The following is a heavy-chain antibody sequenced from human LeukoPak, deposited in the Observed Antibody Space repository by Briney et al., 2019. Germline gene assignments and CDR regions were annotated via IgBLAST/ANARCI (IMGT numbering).Heavy chain of an antibody. CDR2: INHSGSA. Sequence: SETLSFTCAVSGGSFSGYYWTWIRQPPGKGLEWIGEINHSGSANYNPSLMSRVTISLDTSKNHFSLNLSSVTAADTAVYYCARGKGTVTTHWGQGTLVTVSS. CDR3: ARGKGTVTTH. J-gene: IGHJ4*02. V-gene: IGHV4-34*01. D-gene: IGHD4-11*01. CDR1: GGSFSGYY.